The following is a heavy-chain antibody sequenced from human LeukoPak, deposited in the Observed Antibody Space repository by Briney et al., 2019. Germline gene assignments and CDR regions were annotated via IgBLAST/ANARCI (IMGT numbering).Heavy chain of an antibody. V-gene: IGHV2-70*11. CDR1: GGSISSGNYY. Sequence: TLSLTCTVSGGSISSGNYYWGWIRQPPGKALEWLARIDWDDDKYYSTSLKTRLTISKDTSKNQVVLTMTNMDPVDTATYYCARSRGYSYGTFDYWGQGTLVTVSS. D-gene: IGHD5-18*01. CDR2: IDWDDDK. CDR3: ARSRGYSYGTFDY. J-gene: IGHJ4*02.